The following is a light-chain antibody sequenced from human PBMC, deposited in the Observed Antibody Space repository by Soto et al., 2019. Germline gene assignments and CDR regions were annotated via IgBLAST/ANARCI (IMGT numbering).Light chain of an antibody. J-gene: IGKJ2*01. CDR3: QQYNKWPYT. Sequence: EVVLTQSPGTLSLSPGERATLSCRASQGVSSRYLAWYQQKPGQAPRLLIYGASTRATDIPARFRGSGSGTEFTLTISSLQSEDFAIYYCQQYNKWPYTFGQGTKLEIK. V-gene: IGKV3-15*01. CDR1: QGVSSRY. CDR2: GAS.